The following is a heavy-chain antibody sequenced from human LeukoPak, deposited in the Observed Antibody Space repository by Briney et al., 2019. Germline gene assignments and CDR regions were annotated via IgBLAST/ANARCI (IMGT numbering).Heavy chain of an antibody. D-gene: IGHD1-26*01. Sequence: PGGSLRLSCATSGFXFSGYRINWVRQAPGKGLEWVSSISGSSSYIYYTDSVKGRFTLSRDNAKNSLVLQMNSLRAEDTGVYYCARDMGEPVYGMDVWGPGTTVTVSS. V-gene: IGHV3-21*01. CDR2: ISGSSSYI. CDR1: GFXFSGYR. CDR3: ARDMGEPVYGMDV. J-gene: IGHJ6*02.